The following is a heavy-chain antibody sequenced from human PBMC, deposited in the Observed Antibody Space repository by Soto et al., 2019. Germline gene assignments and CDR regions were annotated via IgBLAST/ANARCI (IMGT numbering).Heavy chain of an antibody. J-gene: IGHJ6*02. CDR3: VRDQSSGWYGKDSGMDV. D-gene: IGHD6-19*01. Sequence: QVQLVQSGAEVKKPGASVKVSCKASGYTFSNHGISWVRQAPGQGLEWMGWISGNNGNTYHAQKFQGRVTMTVETSTSTTYMELRSLKSDDTAVYYCVRDQSSGWYGKDSGMDVWGQGTTVTVSS. CDR1: GYTFSNHG. CDR2: ISGNNGNT. V-gene: IGHV1-18*01.